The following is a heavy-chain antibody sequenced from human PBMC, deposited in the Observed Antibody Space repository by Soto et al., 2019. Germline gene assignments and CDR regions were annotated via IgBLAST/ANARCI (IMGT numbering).Heavy chain of an antibody. J-gene: IGHJ4*02. V-gene: IGHV4-34*01. D-gene: IGHD4-17*01. CDR3: ARVPSTSSTVTTS. Sequence: SQTLSLTCAVYGGSFSGFYCSWIRQPPGKGLEWIGEINHSGSTDYNPSLKSRVTISVDTSKNQFSLKLSSVTAADTAVYYCARVPSTSSTVTTSWGQGTLVTVSS. CDR2: INHSGST. CDR1: GGSFSGFY.